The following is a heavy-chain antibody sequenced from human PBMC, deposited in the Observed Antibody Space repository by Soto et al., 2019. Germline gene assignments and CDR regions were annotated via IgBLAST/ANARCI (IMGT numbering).Heavy chain of an antibody. D-gene: IGHD2-21*01. CDR3: ARHLFYNMCPDV. V-gene: IGHV4-59*08. Sequence: QVLLQASGPGLLKPSETLALSCTVSGDSLGSHYWSWIRQTPGKGLEWIGYITKSGSTNYNPSLKSRVTMSVDPSKHQISLRLTSVSAADTAFYYCARHLFYNMCPDVWGEGTTVTVSS. J-gene: IGHJ6*04. CDR1: GDSLGSHY. CDR2: ITKSGST.